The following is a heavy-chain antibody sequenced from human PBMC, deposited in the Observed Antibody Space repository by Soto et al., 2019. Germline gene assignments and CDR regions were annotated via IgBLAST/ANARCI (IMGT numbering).Heavy chain of an antibody. CDR3: ARHSTPADYIAAADIWAY. CDR1: GYSFPSYW. Sequence: VESLKLSCKGSGYSFPSYWISWVRQMPGKGLEWMGRIDPSDSYTNYSPSFQGHVTISADKSISTVYLQWSSLKASDTAMYYCARHSTPADYIAAADIWAYWGQGTLVTVSS. J-gene: IGHJ4*02. V-gene: IGHV5-10-1*01. CDR2: IDPSDSYT. D-gene: IGHD6-13*01.